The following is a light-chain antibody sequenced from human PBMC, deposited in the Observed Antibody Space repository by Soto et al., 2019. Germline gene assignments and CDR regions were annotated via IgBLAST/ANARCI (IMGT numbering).Light chain of an antibody. V-gene: IGKV1-12*01. CDR2: AAS. CDR1: QGISNW. J-gene: IGKJ3*01. CDR3: QQDISFPFT. Sequence: DIQMTQSPSSVSASVGDRVTISCRASQGISNWLAWYQQKPGKAPELLIYAASSLQSGVPSRFSGSGSGTDFTLTINSLQPEDVGTYYCQQDISFPFTVGPGTKVDIK.